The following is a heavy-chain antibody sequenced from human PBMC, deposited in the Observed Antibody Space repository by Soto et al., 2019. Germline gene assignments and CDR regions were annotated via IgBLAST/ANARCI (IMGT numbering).Heavy chain of an antibody. CDR2: ISAGGVTT. Sequence: EVQLLDSGGGLVQPGGSLRLSCAASGFTFDTNGMTWVRQVPGKGLEWVSAISAGGVTTYYADPVKGRFTISRDNSKNMLYQQMNRQRAADTAVYYCARVRRDFAWLSELDYFDYWGQGTPVTISS. J-gene: IGHJ4*02. V-gene: IGHV3-23*01. CDR3: ARVRRDFAWLSELDYFDY. D-gene: IGHD3-9*01. CDR1: GFTFDTNG.